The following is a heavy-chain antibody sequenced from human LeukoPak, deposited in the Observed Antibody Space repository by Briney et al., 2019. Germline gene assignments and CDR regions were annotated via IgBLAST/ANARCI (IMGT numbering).Heavy chain of an antibody. CDR2: INSDGSNI. J-gene: IGHJ4*02. Sequence: QPGGSLRLSCAASGFTFSSYWMHWVRQAPGKGLVWVSRINSDGSNIIYADSVKGRFTFSRDNAKNSLYLQMNSLRAEDTAVYYCASLPRSADFDYWGQGTLVTVSS. CDR3: ASLPRSADFDY. V-gene: IGHV3-74*01. CDR1: GFTFSSYW.